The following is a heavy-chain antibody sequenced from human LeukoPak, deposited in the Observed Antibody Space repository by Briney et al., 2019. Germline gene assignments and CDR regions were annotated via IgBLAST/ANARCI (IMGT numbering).Heavy chain of an antibody. Sequence: PGGSLRLSCAASGFTVSSNYMSWVRQAPGKGLEWVSVIYSGGTTYYADSVKGRFTISRDNSKNTLHLQMNSLRAEDTAVYYCARDRLHYDSLTGYPADWGQGTLVTVSS. CDR2: IYSGGTT. V-gene: IGHV3-66*01. CDR1: GFTVSSNY. D-gene: IGHD3-9*01. CDR3: ARDRLHYDSLTGYPAD. J-gene: IGHJ4*02.